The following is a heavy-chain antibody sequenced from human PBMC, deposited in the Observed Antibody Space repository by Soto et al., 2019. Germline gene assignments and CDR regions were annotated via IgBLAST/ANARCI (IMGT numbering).Heavy chain of an antibody. CDR3: ARDPVFTRASDSSSSYFDY. Sequence: GGSLRLSCAASGFTFSSYWMHWVRQAPGKGLVWVSRINSDGSSTSYADSVKGRFTISRDNAKNTLYLQMNSLRAEDTAVYYCARDPVFTRASDSSSSYFDYWGQGTLVTVSS. D-gene: IGHD6-6*01. J-gene: IGHJ4*02. CDR2: INSDGSST. CDR1: GFTFSSYW. V-gene: IGHV3-74*01.